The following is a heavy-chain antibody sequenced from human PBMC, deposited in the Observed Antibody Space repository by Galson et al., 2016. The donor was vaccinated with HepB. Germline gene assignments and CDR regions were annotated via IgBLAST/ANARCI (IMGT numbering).Heavy chain of an antibody. CDR3: AKGLIGYYFGSGDAFEM. CDR1: GLKIEAYV. J-gene: IGHJ3*02. V-gene: IGHV3-9*01. CDR2: ISHDSDTV. D-gene: IGHD3-10*01. Sequence: SLRLSCAATGLKIEAYVMQWVRQVPGKGLEWVASISHDSDTVAYADSVKGRFIISRDNAENSLFLQMDSLRPDDTALYYCAKGLIGYYFGSGDAFEMWGRGTMVTVSS.